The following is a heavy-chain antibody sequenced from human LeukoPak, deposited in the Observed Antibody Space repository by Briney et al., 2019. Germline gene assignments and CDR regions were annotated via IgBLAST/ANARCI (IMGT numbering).Heavy chain of an antibody. V-gene: IGHV3-11*04. D-gene: IGHD2-15*01. CDR1: GFTFSDYY. CDR3: ARDPGGYSFDY. CDR2: ISSRGSTI. Sequence: GGSLRLSCAASGFTFSDYYMTWIRQAPGKGLEWVSYISSRGSTIYYADSVKGRFTISRDNAKNSLWLQMNSLRAEDTAVYYCARDPGGYSFDYWGQGTLVIVSS. J-gene: IGHJ4*02.